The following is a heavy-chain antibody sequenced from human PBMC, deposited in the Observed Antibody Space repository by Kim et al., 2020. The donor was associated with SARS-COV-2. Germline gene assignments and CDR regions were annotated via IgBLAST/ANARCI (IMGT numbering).Heavy chain of an antibody. J-gene: IGHJ5*02. V-gene: IGHV1-69*13. D-gene: IGHD3-22*01. Sequence: SVKVSCKASGGTFSSYAISWVRQAPGQGLEWMGGIIPIFGTANYAQKFQGRVTITADESTSTAYMELSSLRSEDTAVYYCAGEYYYDSSGSEAGHWFDPWGQGTLVTVSS. CDR1: GGTFSSYA. CDR3: AGEYYYDSSGSEAGHWFDP. CDR2: IIPIFGTA.